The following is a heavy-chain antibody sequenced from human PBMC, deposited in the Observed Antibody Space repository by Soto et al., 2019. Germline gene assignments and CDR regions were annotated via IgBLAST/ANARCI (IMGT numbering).Heavy chain of an antibody. V-gene: IGHV3-23*01. CDR3: AKRQLASYYGMDV. D-gene: IGHD6-13*01. J-gene: IGHJ6*02. Sequence: GGSLRLSCAASGFTFSSYAMSWVRQAPGKGLEWVSAISGSGGSTYYADSVKGRFTTSRDNSKNTLYLQMNSLRAEDTAVYYCAKRQLASYYGMDVWGQGTTVTVSS. CDR1: GFTFSSYA. CDR2: ISGSGGST.